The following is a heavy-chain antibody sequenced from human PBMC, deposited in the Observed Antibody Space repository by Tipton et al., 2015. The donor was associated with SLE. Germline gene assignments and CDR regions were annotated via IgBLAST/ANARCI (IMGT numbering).Heavy chain of an antibody. V-gene: IGHV4-39*07. J-gene: IGHJ4*02. CDR2: IYYSGST. CDR1: GGSISSSPYY. Sequence: GLVKPSETLSVTCTVSGGSISSSPYYWGWIRQPPGKGLEWIGSIYYSGSTNYNPSLKSRVTISVDTSKNQFSLRLTSVTAADTAMYYCARAIGANFFNFWGQGTLVTVSS. D-gene: IGHD3-16*01. CDR3: ARAIGANFFNF.